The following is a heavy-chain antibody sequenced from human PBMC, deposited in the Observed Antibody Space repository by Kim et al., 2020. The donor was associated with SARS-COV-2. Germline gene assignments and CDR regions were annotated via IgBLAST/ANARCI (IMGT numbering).Heavy chain of an antibody. Sequence: YNPSPKSRVPMSVATSKTQVSLKLSSVTAADTAVYYCARRQKYYYFYYMDVWGKGTTVTVSS. CDR3: ARRQKYYYFYYMDV. J-gene: IGHJ6*03. V-gene: IGHV4-59*08.